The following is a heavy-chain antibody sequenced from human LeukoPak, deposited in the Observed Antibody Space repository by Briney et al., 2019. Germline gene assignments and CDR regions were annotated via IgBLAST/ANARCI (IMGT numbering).Heavy chain of an antibody. CDR1: GFTFSSYS. CDR3: ARWGDILTGYSPYYYYYMDV. D-gene: IGHD3-9*01. J-gene: IGHJ6*03. Sequence: GGSLRLSCAASGFTFSSYSMNWVRQAPGKGLEWVSSISSSSSYIYYADSVKGRFTISRDNAKNSLHLQMNSLRTEDTAVYYCARWGDILTGYSPYYYYYMDVWGKGTTVTVSS. CDR2: ISSSSSYI. V-gene: IGHV3-21*01.